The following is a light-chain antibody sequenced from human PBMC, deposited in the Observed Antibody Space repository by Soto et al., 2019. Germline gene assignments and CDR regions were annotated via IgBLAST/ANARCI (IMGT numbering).Light chain of an antibody. J-gene: IGLJ1*01. CDR2: SND. CDR3: AAWDDSLNGRNV. V-gene: IGLV1-44*01. Sequence: QPGLTHPPSASRSPGQRVTISCSGSSSNIGSNTVRCYHQHRGPVHKLLIYSNDQRHSEVPVRCSGSKSGTSACQTISGLQSQHEADYYCAAWDDSLNGRNVFGTGTKVTVL. CDR1: SSNIGSNT.